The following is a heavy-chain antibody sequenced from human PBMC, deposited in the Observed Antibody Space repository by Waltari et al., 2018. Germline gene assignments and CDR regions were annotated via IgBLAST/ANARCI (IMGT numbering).Heavy chain of an antibody. CDR3: ARSGNSAWYFGVFLDY. V-gene: IGHV3-23*01. CDR2: ITGSGSTV. Sequence: EVQLLESGGVLVHPGGSLRLACAASGFTFATPDRTWVRPAPGKGLEWVAYITGSGSTVHYADSVKGRFIISRDNSNKTLYLQINSLRAEDTALYYCARSGNSAWYFGVFLDYWGQGSRVTVSS. D-gene: IGHD6-19*01. CDR1: GFTFATPD. J-gene: IGHJ4*02.